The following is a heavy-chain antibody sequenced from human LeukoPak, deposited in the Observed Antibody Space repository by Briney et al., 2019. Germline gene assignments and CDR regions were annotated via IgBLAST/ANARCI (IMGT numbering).Heavy chain of an antibody. J-gene: IGHJ4*02. D-gene: IGHD3-10*01. CDR3: ARIPPPMVRGVIGYYFDY. CDR1: GFSLSTSGMC. Sequence: SGPTLVNPTQTLTLTCTFSGFSLSTSGMCVSWIRQPPGKALEWLARIDWDDDKYYSTSPKTRLTISKDTSKNQVVLTMTNMDPVDTATYYCARIPPPMVRGVIGYYFDYWGQGTLVTVSS. V-gene: IGHV2-70*11. CDR2: IDWDDDK.